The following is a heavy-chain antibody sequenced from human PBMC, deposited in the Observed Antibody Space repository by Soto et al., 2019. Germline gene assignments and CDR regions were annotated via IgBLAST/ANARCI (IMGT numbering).Heavy chain of an antibody. Sequence: EVQLVESGGGLVQPGGSLRLSCAVSGFSFGDYEMNWVRQAPGKGLEWISYISSLGSNIYYADSVRGRFTISRDNANNSLYLQMNNLRAEDTAVYYCARDDYRGHSGAIDVWGQGTMVTVSS. V-gene: IGHV3-48*03. J-gene: IGHJ3*01. CDR3: ARDDYRGHSGAIDV. CDR1: GFSFGDYE. D-gene: IGHD4-17*01. CDR2: ISSLGSNI.